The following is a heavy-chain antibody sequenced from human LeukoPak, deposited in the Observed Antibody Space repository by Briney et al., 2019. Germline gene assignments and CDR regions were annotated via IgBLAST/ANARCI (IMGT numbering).Heavy chain of an antibody. V-gene: IGHV3-53*01. J-gene: IGHJ6*03. Sequence: GGSLRLSCVASGFSFSTYWMSWVRQAPGKGLEWVSVIYSGGSTYYADSVKGRFTISRDNSKNTLYLQMNSLRAEDTAVYYCARVKAGYYYYMDVWGKGTTVTVSS. CDR2: IYSGGST. CDR1: GFSFSTYW. D-gene: IGHD3-10*01. CDR3: ARVKAGYYYYMDV.